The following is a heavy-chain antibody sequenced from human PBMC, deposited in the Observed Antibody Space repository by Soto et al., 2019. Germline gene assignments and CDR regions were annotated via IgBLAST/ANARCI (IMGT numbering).Heavy chain of an antibody. CDR1: GYSFTSYW. J-gene: IGHJ4*02. Sequence: EVQLVQSGAEVKKPGESLKISCKGSGYSFTSYWIGWVRQMPGKGLEWMGIIYPGDSDTRYSPSFQGQVTISADKSIRTGYLQWRRPEASDTAMYYCARPSDSYGTFWGQGTLVTVSS. CDR2: IYPGDSDT. CDR3: ARPSDSYGTF. V-gene: IGHV5-51*03. D-gene: IGHD5-18*01.